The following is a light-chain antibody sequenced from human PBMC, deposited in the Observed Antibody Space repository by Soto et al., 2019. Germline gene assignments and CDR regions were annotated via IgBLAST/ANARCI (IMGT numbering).Light chain of an antibody. CDR3: QESYSTS. J-gene: IGKJ1*01. V-gene: IGKV1-39*01. CDR1: PYISNY. Sequence: DIQMTQSPSSLSASVGARLTITCGASPYISNYLNWYKQKPGKAPKLPIYVASNLPSGVPSRVRGSGSGTDFTLTISSLQPEDIATYYCQESYSTSFGQGTKVEIK. CDR2: VAS.